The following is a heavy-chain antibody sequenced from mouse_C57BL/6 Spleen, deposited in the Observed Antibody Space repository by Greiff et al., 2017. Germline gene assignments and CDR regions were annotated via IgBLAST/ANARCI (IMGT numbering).Heavy chain of an antibody. V-gene: IGHV1-55*01. Sequence: VQLQQSGAELVKPGASVKLSCKASGYTFTSYWITWVKQRPGQGLEWIGDIYPGSGSTNYNEKFKSKATLTVDTSSSTAYMQLSSLTSEDSAVYYCARGGGVTTLYYYAMDYWGQGTSVTVSS. CDR2: IYPGSGST. D-gene: IGHD2-1*01. J-gene: IGHJ4*01. CDR1: GYTFTSYW. CDR3: ARGGGVTTLYYYAMDY.